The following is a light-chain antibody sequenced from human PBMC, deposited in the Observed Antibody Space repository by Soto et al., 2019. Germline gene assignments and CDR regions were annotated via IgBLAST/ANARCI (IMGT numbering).Light chain of an antibody. CDR3: LQHHTYPFT. Sequence: DIQMTQSPSSLSASVGDRVTLTCRASQVIGNNLGWYQQKPGKAPKRLIYAAYTLEGGVPSRFSGSGSATEFTLTISSLQPEDFATYYCLQHHTYPFTFGQATKLEI. CDR1: QVIGNN. V-gene: IGKV1-17*01. CDR2: AAY. J-gene: IGKJ2*01.